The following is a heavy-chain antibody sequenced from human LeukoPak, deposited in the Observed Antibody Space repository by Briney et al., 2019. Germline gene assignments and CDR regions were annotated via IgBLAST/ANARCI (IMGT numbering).Heavy chain of an antibody. CDR2: IDPSDSYT. V-gene: IGHV5-10-1*01. CDR3: ARLYGSGSYYNVDAFDY. J-gene: IGHJ4*02. Sequence: GESLRISCKGSGYSFTSYWISWVRQMPGKGLEWMGRIDPSDSYTNYSPSFQGHVTISADKSISTAYLQWSSLKASDTAMYYSARLYGSGSYYNVDAFDYWGQGTLVTVSS. CDR1: GYSFTSYW. D-gene: IGHD3-10*01.